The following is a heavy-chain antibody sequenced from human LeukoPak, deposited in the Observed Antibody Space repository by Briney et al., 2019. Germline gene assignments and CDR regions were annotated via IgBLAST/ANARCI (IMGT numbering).Heavy chain of an antibody. CDR1: GGSISSYY. CDR3: ASYSGSLLDY. CDR2: IYHSGST. V-gene: IGHV4-59*01. J-gene: IGHJ4*02. D-gene: IGHD1-26*01. Sequence: SETLCLTRSVSGGSISSYYWSWIRQSPGKGLEWIGYIYHSGSTNYNPSLKSRVTISVDTSKNQFSLKLSSVTAADTAVYYCASYSGSLLDYWGQGILVTVSS.